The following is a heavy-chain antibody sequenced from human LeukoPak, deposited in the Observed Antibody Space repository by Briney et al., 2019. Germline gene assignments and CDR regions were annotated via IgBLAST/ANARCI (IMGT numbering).Heavy chain of an antibody. D-gene: IGHD2-15*01. CDR3: ARDGGPGYYYYYYMDV. CDR2: INPNSGGT. V-gene: IGHV1-2*02. Sequence: GASVRVSCKASGYTFTGYYMHWVRQAPGQGLEWMGWINPNSGGTNYAQKFQGRVTMTRDTSISTAYMELSRLRSDDTAVYYCARDGGPGYYYYYYMDVWGKGTTVTVSS. CDR1: GYTFTGYY. J-gene: IGHJ6*03.